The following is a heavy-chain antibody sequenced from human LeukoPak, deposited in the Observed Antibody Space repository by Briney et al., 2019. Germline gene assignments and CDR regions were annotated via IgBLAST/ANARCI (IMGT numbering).Heavy chain of an antibody. CDR1: GFTFSSYW. CDR2: IKQDGSEK. V-gene: IGHV3-7*01. J-gene: IGHJ4*02. Sequence: GGSLRLSCAASGFTFSSYWMSWVRQAPGKGLEWVANIKQDGSEKYYVDSVKGRFTISRDNAKNSLYLQTNSLRAEDTAVYYCARHYGSGSFDYWGQGTLVTVSS. CDR3: ARHYGSGSFDY. D-gene: IGHD3-10*01.